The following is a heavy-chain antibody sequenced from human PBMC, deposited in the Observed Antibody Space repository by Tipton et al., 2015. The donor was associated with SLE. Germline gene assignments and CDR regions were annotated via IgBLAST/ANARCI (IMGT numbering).Heavy chain of an antibody. CDR3: ARGMLTWRGAIIGVDV. CDR2: ISDGGAT. D-gene: IGHD2-8*01. CDR1: GASISSGGNY. Sequence: TLSLTCTVSGASISSGGNYWIWIRQPPGKGLEWIGYISDGGATNHNPSLKSRVTISVDPAKNQFSLKLTSVTAADTAVYYCARGMLTWRGAIIGVDVWGQGTSVNVSS. J-gene: IGHJ6*02. V-gene: IGHV4-61*08.